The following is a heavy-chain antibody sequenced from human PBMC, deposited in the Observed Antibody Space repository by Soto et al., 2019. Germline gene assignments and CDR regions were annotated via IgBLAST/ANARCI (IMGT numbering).Heavy chain of an antibody. Sequence: GGSLRLSCAASGFTFSNYAMSWVRQAPGKGLEWVSSISGSAANTYYADSVKGRFTISRDNSRNTLFLQMNSLRAEDTAVYYCAKDKYAVAGTRKDYWGQGTLVTVSS. CDR2: ISGSAANT. J-gene: IGHJ4*02. V-gene: IGHV3-23*01. D-gene: IGHD6-19*01. CDR3: AKDKYAVAGTRKDY. CDR1: GFTFSNYA.